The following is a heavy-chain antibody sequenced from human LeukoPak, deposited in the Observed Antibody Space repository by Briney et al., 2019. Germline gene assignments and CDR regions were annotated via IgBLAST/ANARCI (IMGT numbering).Heavy chain of an antibody. CDR1: GGSISNYY. CDR2: IYTSGGT. CDR3: ARAAEYSSGWYLFDY. D-gene: IGHD6-19*01. J-gene: IGHJ4*02. V-gene: IGHV4-4*07. Sequence: KPPETLSLTCTVSGGSISNYYWTWTRQPAGKGLEWIGRIYTSGGTNYNPSLKSRVTMSVDTSKNQFSLKLSSVTAADTAMYYCARAAEYSSGWYLFDYWGQGILVTVSA.